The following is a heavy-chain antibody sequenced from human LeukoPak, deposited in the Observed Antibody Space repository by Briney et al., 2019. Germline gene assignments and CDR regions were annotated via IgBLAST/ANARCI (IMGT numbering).Heavy chain of an antibody. CDR3: ARLTVVPAAMFDY. CDR1: GYTFTNYY. CDR2: INPNSGGT. J-gene: IGHJ4*02. D-gene: IGHD2-2*01. Sequence: GASVKVSCKASGYTFTNYYMHWVRQAPGQGLEWMGWINPNSGGTNYAQKFQGRVTMTRDTSISTAYMELSRLRSDDTAVYYCARLTVVPAAMFDYWGQGTLVTVSS. V-gene: IGHV1-2*02.